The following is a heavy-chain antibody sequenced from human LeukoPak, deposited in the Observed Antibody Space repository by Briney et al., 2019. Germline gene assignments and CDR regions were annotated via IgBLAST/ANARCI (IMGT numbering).Heavy chain of an antibody. CDR1: GYTFTSYD. Sequence: ASVKVSCKASGYTFTSYDINWVRQATGQGLEWMGWMNPNSGNTGYAQKFQGRVTMTRNTSISTAYMELSSLRSEDTAVYYCARSFGASQQYTSSWNYYYMDVWGEGTTVTVSS. J-gene: IGHJ6*03. V-gene: IGHV1-8*01. D-gene: IGHD6-13*01. CDR3: ARSFGASQQYTSSWNYYYMDV. CDR2: MNPNSGNT.